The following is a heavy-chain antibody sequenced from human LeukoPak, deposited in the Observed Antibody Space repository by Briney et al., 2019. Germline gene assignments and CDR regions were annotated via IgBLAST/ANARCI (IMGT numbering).Heavy chain of an antibody. Sequence: GGSLRLSCTTSGFTFGDSAMSWVRQAPGKGLEWVAVISYDGSNKYYADSVKGRFTISRDNSKNTLYLQMNSLRAEDTAVYYCARVKSAARPYFDYWGQGTLVTVSS. D-gene: IGHD6-6*01. CDR1: GFTFGDSA. CDR2: ISYDGSNK. CDR3: ARVKSAARPYFDY. J-gene: IGHJ4*02. V-gene: IGHV3-30-3*01.